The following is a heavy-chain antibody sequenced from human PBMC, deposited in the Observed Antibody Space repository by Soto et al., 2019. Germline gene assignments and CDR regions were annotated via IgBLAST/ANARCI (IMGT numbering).Heavy chain of an antibody. CDR2: MNPNSGNT. V-gene: IGHV1-8*01. CDR1: GYTFTSYD. Sequence: GASVKVSCKPSGYTFTSYDINWVRQATGQGLEWMGWMNPNSGNTGYAQKFQGRVTMTRNTSISTAYMELSSLRSEDTAVYYCARAYLEWFAVEYHYYYAMDVWGPGTRGTVS. CDR3: ARAYLEWFAVEYHYYYAMDV. D-gene: IGHD3-3*01. J-gene: IGHJ6*02.